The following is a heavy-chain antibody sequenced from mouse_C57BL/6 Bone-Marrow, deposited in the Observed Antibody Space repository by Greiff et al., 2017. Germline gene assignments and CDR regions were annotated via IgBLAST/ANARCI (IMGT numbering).Heavy chain of an antibody. D-gene: IGHD1-1*01. CDR1: GYAFSSSW. CDR3: ASLYYAMDY. Sequence: QVQLKESGPELVKPGASVKISCKASGYAFSSSWMNWVKQRPGKGLEWIGRIYPGDGDTNYNGKSKGKATLTADKSSSTAYMQLSSLTSEYSAVYFCASLYYAMDYWGQGTSVTVSS. J-gene: IGHJ4*01. V-gene: IGHV1-82*01. CDR2: IYPGDGDT.